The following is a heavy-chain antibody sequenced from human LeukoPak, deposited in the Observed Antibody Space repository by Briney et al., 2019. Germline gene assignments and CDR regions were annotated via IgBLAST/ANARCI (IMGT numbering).Heavy chain of an antibody. J-gene: IGHJ2*01. CDR2: FDPEDGET. CDR3: ATKLRGYSGYDSYWYFDL. Sequence: ASVKVSCKVSGYTLTELSMHWVRQAPGKGLEWMGGFDPEDGETIYAQKFQGRVTMTEDTSTDTAYMELSSLRSGDTAVYYCATKLRGYSGYDSYWYFDLWGRGTLVTVSS. D-gene: IGHD5-12*01. CDR1: GYTLTELS. V-gene: IGHV1-24*01.